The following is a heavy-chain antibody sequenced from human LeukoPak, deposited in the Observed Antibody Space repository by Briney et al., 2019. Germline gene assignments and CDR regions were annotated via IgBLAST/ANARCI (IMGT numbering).Heavy chain of an antibody. CDR1: GFAFSNHA. V-gene: IGHV3-33*08. J-gene: IGHJ4*02. CDR2: IWYDGSNK. D-gene: IGHD3-16*01. CDR3: ARDKGAMGPFDY. Sequence: GESLRLSCTASGFAFSNHAMSWVRQAPGKGLEWEAAIWYDGSNKYYADSVKGRFTISRDNSKNTLYLQMNSLRAEDTAVYYCARDKGAMGPFDYWGQGTLVTVSS.